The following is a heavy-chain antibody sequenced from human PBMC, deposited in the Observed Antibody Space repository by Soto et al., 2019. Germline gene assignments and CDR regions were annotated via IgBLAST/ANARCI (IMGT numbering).Heavy chain of an antibody. J-gene: IGHJ4*02. V-gene: IGHV1-69*01. CDR3: ARGLFGQQWLVGFDT. Sequence: QVHLVQSGAEVKKPVSSVKVSCKASGGSFSNYIFAWVRQAPGQGLEWMGGTIPMFATAQYAQKLQGRVTITADESTSTVYMDLTSLTSDDTAVYYCARGLFGQQWLVGFDTWGQGTLVTVSS. D-gene: IGHD6-19*01. CDR1: GGSFSNYI. CDR2: TIPMFATA.